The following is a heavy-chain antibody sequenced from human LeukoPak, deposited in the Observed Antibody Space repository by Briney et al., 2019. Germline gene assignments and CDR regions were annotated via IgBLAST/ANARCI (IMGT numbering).Heavy chain of an antibody. CDR1: GYTISNYY. V-gene: IGHV4-59*01. CDR2: IYYNGST. D-gene: IGHD2-15*01. Sequence: PSATLTLTCTVSGYTISNYYWSWIRQSPGKGLEWIGYIYYNGSTNYNPSLKSRVITSVDTSKNQFSLKLSSVTAADTAVYYCARETCSGGSCFQFDFWGQGTLVTVSS. CDR3: ARETCSGGSCFQFDF. J-gene: IGHJ4*02.